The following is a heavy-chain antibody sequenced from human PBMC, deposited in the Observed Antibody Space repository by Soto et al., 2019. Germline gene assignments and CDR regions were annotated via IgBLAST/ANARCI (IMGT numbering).Heavy chain of an antibody. CDR2: ISWNSGSI. CDR1: GFTFDDYA. V-gene: IGHV3-9*01. D-gene: IGHD5-18*01. J-gene: IGHJ4*02. Sequence: PGGSLRLSCAASGFTFDDYAMHWVRQAPGKGLEWVSGISWNSGSIGYADSVKGRFTISRDNAKNSLYLQMNSLRAEDTALYYCAKEATIQLWFGRRGSGKSRALNYWGQGTLVTVSS. CDR3: AKEATIQLWFGRRGSGKSRALNY.